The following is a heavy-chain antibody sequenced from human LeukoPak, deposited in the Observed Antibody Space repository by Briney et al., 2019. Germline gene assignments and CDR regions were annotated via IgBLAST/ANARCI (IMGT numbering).Heavy chain of an antibody. CDR2: IIPIFGTA. V-gene: IGHV1-69*13. CDR3: ASYASRYSSSWYTTPFDY. CDR1: GGTFSSYA. Sequence: ASVKVSCKASGGTFSSYAISWVRQAPGQGLEWMGGIIPIFGTANYAQKFQGRVTMTADESTSTAYMELSSLRSEDTAVYYCASYASRYSSSWYTTPFDYWGQGTLVTVSS. D-gene: IGHD6-13*01. J-gene: IGHJ4*02.